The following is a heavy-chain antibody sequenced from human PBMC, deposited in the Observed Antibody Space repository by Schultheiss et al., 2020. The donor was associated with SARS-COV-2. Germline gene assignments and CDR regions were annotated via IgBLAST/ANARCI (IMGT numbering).Heavy chain of an antibody. V-gene: IGHV3-13*05. Sequence: GGSLRLSCAASGFTFSSYDMHWVRQATGKGLEWVSAIGTAGDPYYPGSVKGRFTISRENAKNSLYLQMNSLRAEDTAVYYCARWDYAPIISFSYYYGMDVWGQGTTVTVSS. CDR1: GFTFSSYD. CDR3: ARWDYAPIISFSYYYGMDV. CDR2: IGTAGDP. J-gene: IGHJ6*02. D-gene: IGHD3-3*02.